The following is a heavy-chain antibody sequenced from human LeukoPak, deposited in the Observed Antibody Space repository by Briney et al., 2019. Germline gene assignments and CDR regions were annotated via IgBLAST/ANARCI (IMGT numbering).Heavy chain of an antibody. Sequence: GGSLRLSCAASGFTVSSNYMSWVRQAPGKGLEWVSLIYSGGSTYYADSVQGRFTISRDNSKNTLDLQMNSLRAEDTAVYYCARSVGATMRKNLYFDYWGQGTLVTVSS. D-gene: IGHD1-26*01. CDR1: GFTVSSNY. V-gene: IGHV3-53*01. J-gene: IGHJ4*02. CDR2: IYSGGST. CDR3: ARSVGATMRKNLYFDY.